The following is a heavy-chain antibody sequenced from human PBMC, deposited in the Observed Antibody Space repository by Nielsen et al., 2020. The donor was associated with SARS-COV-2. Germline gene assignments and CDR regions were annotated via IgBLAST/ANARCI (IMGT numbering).Heavy chain of an antibody. Sequence: GESLKISCAASGFTFSSYEMNWVRQAPGKGLEWVSYISSSGSTIYYADSVKGRFTVSRDNSMNTLYLRMNSLRAEDAAVYFCARDRSIYFYYGMDVWGQGTTVTVSS. CDR1: GFTFSSYE. D-gene: IGHD2/OR15-2a*01. CDR3: ARDRSIYFYYGMDV. CDR2: ISSSGSTI. J-gene: IGHJ6*02. V-gene: IGHV3-48*03.